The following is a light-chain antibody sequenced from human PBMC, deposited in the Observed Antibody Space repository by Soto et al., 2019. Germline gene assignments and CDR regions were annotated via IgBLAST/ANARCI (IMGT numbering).Light chain of an antibody. CDR3: AAWDDSLNGLV. J-gene: IGLJ3*02. CDR2: GND. Sequence: QSVLTQPPSTSGTPGQRVTVSCSGSSSNIGRYAVNWYQQLPGTAPKLLIYGNDQRPSGVPDRFSGSKSGTSVSLAISGLQSGDEADYYCAAWDDSLNGLVFGGGTKLTVL. CDR1: SSNIGRYA. V-gene: IGLV1-44*01.